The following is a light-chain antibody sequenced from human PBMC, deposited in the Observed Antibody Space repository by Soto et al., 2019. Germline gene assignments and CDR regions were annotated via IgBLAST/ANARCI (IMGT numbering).Light chain of an antibody. CDR1: QSVXSSF. CDR2: DAS. V-gene: IGKV3D-20*02. Sequence: ISLTQSACTLSLTPGEGLTLACRASQSVXSSFLAWYQQKPGQAPRLLIYDASNRGTCIPAMFSGSGYGKDFTITISCLGPEYGVVYYCLHRTNCSTFGGGTKVDIK. J-gene: IGKJ4*02. CDR3: LHRTNCST.